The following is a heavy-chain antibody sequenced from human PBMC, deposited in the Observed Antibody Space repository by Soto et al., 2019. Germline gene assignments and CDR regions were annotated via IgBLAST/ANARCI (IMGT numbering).Heavy chain of an antibody. CDR2: ISGGGTNT. D-gene: IGHD3-16*01. Sequence: PGGSLRLSCAASAFTFSRYAMSWVRQAPGKGLEWVSAISGGGTNTYYAGSVKGRFTISRDNSKNTLYLQLNSLRAEDTAVYYSARDTVWNPRDPWGQGTRVTVS. J-gene: IGHJ5*02. CDR1: AFTFSRYA. V-gene: IGHV3-23*01. CDR3: ARDTVWNPRDP.